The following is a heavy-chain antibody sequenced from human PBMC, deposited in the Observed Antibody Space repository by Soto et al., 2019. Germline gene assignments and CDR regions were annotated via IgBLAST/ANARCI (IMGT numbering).Heavy chain of an antibody. CDR3: AHRRVRDSSGENFDS. Sequence: IFSKESGPTLVKPTQTLTLTCTFSGFSLNTNAVGVGWIRQPPEKALEWLALLYWDDDKRYSPSLKSRLTITTDTSKNQVVLTMTNMDPVDTATYYCAHRRVRDSSGENFDSWGQGTLVTVSS. CDR2: LYWDDDK. CDR1: GFSLNTNAVG. J-gene: IGHJ4*02. V-gene: IGHV2-5*02. D-gene: IGHD6-19*01.